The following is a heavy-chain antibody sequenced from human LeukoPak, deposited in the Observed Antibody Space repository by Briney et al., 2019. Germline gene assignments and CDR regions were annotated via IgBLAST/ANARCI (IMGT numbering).Heavy chain of an antibody. Sequence: PGGPLRLSCAASGIIITSYWMSWVRQTPGKGLEWVANIKQDGSEKNYVDSVKGRFTIFRDNARNSLYLQMNSLRAEDTAVYYCASHSYGYNHWSQGTLVIVSS. V-gene: IGHV3-7*01. CDR2: IKQDGSEK. CDR1: GIIITSYW. J-gene: IGHJ5*02. D-gene: IGHD3-16*01. CDR3: ASHSYGYNH.